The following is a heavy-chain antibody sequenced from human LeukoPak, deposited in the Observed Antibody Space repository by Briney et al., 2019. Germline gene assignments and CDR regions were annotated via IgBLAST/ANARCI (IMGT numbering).Heavy chain of an antibody. D-gene: IGHD3-22*01. CDR2: ISSSGSTI. V-gene: IGHV3-48*03. Sequence: GGSLRLSCAASGFTFSSYEMNWVRQAPGKGLEWVSYISSSGSTIYYADSVKGRFTISRDNAKNSLYLQMNSLRAEDTAVYYXXXXXXXSSGHTPGAFDIWGQGTMVTVSS. J-gene: IGHJ3*02. CDR3: XXXXXXSSGHTPGAFDI. CDR1: GFTFSSYE.